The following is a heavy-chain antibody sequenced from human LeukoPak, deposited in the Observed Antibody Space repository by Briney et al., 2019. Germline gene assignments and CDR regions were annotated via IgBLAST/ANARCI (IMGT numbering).Heavy chain of an antibody. CDR3: SRESGAFCPFGY. CDR1: GGSVSNSDYY. CDR2: IYYSGST. V-gene: IGHV4-39*07. J-gene: IGHJ4*02. D-gene: IGHD1-26*01. Sequence: SETLSLTCTVSGGSVSNSDYYWAWIRQPPGKGLEWIGTIYYSGSTYYNPSLKSRVTISVDTSKNQFSLKLTSVTAADTAIYYCSRESGAFCPFGYWGQGTLVIVPS.